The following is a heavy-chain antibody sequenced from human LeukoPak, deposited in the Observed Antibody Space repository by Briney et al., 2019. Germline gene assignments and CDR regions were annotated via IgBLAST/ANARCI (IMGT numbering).Heavy chain of an antibody. CDR1: GFTFSSYA. CDR3: AKDSSLWSGHYYFDY. CDR2: ISYDGSNK. J-gene: IGHJ4*02. D-gene: IGHD3-3*01. Sequence: PGGSLRLSCAASGFTFSSYAMHWVRQALGKGLEWVAVISYDGSNKYYADSVKGRFTISRDNSKNTLYLQMNSLRAEDTAVYYCAKDSSLWSGHYYFDYWGQGTLVTVSS. V-gene: IGHV3-30-3*01.